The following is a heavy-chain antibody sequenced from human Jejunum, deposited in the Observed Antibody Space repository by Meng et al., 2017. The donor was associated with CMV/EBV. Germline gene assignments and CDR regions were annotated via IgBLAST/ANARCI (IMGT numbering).Heavy chain of an antibody. V-gene: IGHV1-8*02. CDR2: INPSSGNS. CDR1: GSTFSSYD. Sequence: KASGSTFSSYDINWVRQASGQGLEWMGGINPSSGNSGYAEKFQGRVTMTRNTSISTVYMELSGLTSADTGVYYCAREIINLDRMDVWGQGTTVTVSS. CDR3: AREIINLDRMDV. D-gene: IGHD1-1*01. J-gene: IGHJ6*02.